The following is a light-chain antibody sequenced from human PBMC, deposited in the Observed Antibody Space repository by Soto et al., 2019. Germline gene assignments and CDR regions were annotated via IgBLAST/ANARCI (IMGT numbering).Light chain of an antibody. Sequence: QAVVTQPASVSGSPGQTITISCAGTKFDIGRYDYVSWYRQHPGEAPKLIIFEVNNRPSGISHRFSGSKSGNTASLTISGLQVEDEAHYFCSSYTSASALAIFGGGTKLTVL. J-gene: IGLJ2*01. CDR1: KFDIGRYDY. V-gene: IGLV2-14*01. CDR3: SSYTSASALAI. CDR2: EVN.